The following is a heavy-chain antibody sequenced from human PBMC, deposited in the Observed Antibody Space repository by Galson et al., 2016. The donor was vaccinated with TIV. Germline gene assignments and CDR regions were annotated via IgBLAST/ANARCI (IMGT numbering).Heavy chain of an antibody. Sequence: QSGAEVKKPGESLKISCEGSGYKFTTYWIAWVRQMPGKGLEWMGAIYPGDSDTKYSPSSQGQVTISADKSITTAYLQWSSLTAADTAVYYCARVFLPYYYAMDVWGQGTAVTVSS. V-gene: IGHV5-51*01. CDR1: GYKFTTYW. D-gene: IGHD3-3*01. J-gene: IGHJ6*02. CDR2: IYPGDSDT. CDR3: ARVFLPYYYAMDV.